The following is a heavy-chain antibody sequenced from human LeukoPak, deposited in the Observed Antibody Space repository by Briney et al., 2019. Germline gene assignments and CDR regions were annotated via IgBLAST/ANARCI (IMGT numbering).Heavy chain of an antibody. D-gene: IGHD2-2*01. CDR2: MYYSGST. Sequence: SETLSPTCTVSGGSISSRSYYWGWIRQPPGKGLEWIGSMYYSGSTYYSPSLKSRVTISVDMPKKQISLKLRAVTAADTAVYYCASVVDSSLSDGYWGQGTLVTVSS. CDR3: ASVVDSSLSDGY. CDR1: GGSISSRSYY. J-gene: IGHJ4*02. V-gene: IGHV4-39*01.